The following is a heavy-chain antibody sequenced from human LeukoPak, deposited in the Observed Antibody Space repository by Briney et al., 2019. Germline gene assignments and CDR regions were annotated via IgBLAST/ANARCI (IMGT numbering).Heavy chain of an antibody. J-gene: IGHJ4*02. CDR1: GFTFSSYS. Sequence: GGSLRLSCAASGFTFSSYSMNWVRQAPGKGLEWVSYISSSSSTIYSADSVKGRFTISRDNAKNSLYLQMNSLRAEDTAVYYCARSYCTNGVCYKIDYWGQGTLVTVSS. D-gene: IGHD2-8*01. CDR3: ARSYCTNGVCYKIDY. CDR2: ISSSSSTI. V-gene: IGHV3-48*01.